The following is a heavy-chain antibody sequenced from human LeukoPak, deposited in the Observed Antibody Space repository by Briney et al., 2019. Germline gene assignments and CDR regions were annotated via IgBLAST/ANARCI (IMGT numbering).Heavy chain of an antibody. CDR3: ARADSGYDSGY. V-gene: IGHV3-21*01. Sequence: GGSLRLSCAASGFTFSSYSMNWVRQAPGKGLEWVSSISSSSSYTYYADSVKGRFTISRDNAKNSLYLQMNSQRAEDTAVYYCARADSGYDSGYWGQGTLVTVSS. J-gene: IGHJ4*02. CDR2: ISSSSSYT. CDR1: GFTFSSYS. D-gene: IGHD5-12*01.